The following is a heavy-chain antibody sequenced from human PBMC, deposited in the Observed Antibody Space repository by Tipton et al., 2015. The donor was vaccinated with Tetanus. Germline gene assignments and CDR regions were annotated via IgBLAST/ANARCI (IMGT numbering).Heavy chain of an antibody. Sequence: SLTCTVSGVSISGYYWSWIRQPAGKGLEWIGRVDRSGTTTYNPSLKGRFTISRDNAKNTVYLQMSSLRAEDTAVYFCARRSLLNYGLDVWGQGTTVTVSS. V-gene: IGHV4-4*07. J-gene: IGHJ6*02. CDR2: VDRSGTT. CDR3: ARRSLLNYGLDV. D-gene: IGHD2-8*01. CDR1: GVSISGYY.